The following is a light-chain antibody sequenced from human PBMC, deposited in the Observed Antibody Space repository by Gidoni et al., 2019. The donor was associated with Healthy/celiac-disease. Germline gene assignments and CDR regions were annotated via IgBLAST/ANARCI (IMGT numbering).Light chain of an antibody. V-gene: IGKV1-5*01. J-gene: IGKJ4*01. CDR1: QSISSW. CDR2: DAS. CDR3: QQYNSYPLT. Sequence: GDRVTITCRASQSISSWLAWYQQKPGKAPKLLIYDASSLESGVPSRFSGSGSGTEFTLTISSLKPDDFATYYCQQYNSYPLTFGGGTKVEIK.